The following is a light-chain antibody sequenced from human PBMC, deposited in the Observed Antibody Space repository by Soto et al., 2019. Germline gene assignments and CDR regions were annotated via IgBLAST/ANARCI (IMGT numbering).Light chain of an antibody. Sequence: EIVMTQSPATLSLSPGERATLSCRASQSVSGYLAWYQQKPGQAPRLLIYDASTRATGIPARVSGSGSGTEFTLTISSLQSEDFAISYCQQYNNWTRTFGQGTKLEIK. V-gene: IGKV3-15*01. J-gene: IGKJ2*01. CDR3: QQYNNWTRT. CDR1: QSVSGY. CDR2: DAS.